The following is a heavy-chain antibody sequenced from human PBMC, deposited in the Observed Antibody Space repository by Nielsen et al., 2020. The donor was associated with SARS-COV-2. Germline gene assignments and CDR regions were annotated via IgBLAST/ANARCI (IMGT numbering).Heavy chain of an antibody. V-gene: IGHV3-33*08. Sequence: GSLRLSCAASGFTFSSYGMHWVRQAPGKGLEWVAVIWYDGSNKYYADSVKGRFTISRDNSKNTLYLQMNSLRAEDTAVYYCARDLSNYYGMDVWGQGTTVTVSS. CDR2: IWYDGSNK. CDR3: ARDLSNYYGMDV. J-gene: IGHJ6*02. CDR1: GFTFSSYG.